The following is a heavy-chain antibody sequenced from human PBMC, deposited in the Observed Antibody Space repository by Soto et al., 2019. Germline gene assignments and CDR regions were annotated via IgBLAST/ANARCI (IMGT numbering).Heavy chain of an antibody. CDR2: IYYSGST. J-gene: IGHJ4*02. CDR1: GGSISSYY. CDR3: ARIRSGGYFDY. D-gene: IGHD3-16*01. Sequence: SETLSLTCTVSGGSISSYYWSWIRQPPGKGLEWIGYIYYSGSTNYNPSLKSRVTISVDTSKNQFSLKLSSVTAADTAVYYCARIRSGGYFDYWGQGTLVTVSS. V-gene: IGHV4-59*08.